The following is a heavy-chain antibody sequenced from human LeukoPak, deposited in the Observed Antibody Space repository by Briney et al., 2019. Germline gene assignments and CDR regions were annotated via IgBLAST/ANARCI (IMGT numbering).Heavy chain of an antibody. Sequence: VASVKVSCKASADSFNSYGINWVRQAPGQGLEWMGWINPHNGNTKYVQILQGRVTLTTDTSTTTAYMELRSLRSDDTAVYYCARVSTYGDYVRYWGQGTLVTVSS. CDR1: ADSFNSYG. V-gene: IGHV1-18*01. CDR3: ARVSTYGDYVRY. J-gene: IGHJ4*02. CDR2: INPHNGNT. D-gene: IGHD4-17*01.